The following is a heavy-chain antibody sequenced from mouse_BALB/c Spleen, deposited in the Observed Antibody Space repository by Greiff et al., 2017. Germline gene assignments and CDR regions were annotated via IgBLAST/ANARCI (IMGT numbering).Heavy chain of an antibody. V-gene: IGHV14-3*02. D-gene: IGHD2-1*01. J-gene: IGHJ2*01. Sequence: VKQRPEQGLEWIGRIDPANGNTKYDPKFQGKATITADTSSNTAYLQLSSLTSEDTAVYYCASFYYGNYEDYFDYWGQGTTLTVSS. CDR3: ASFYYGNYEDYFDY. CDR2: IDPANGNT.